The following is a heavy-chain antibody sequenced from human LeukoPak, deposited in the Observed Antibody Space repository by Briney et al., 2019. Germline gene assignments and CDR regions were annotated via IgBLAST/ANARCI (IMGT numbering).Heavy chain of an antibody. Sequence: GGSLRLTCVASGFTFSISWVTWVRQAPGKGLEWVANIDKHGNGKYYVDSVKGRFAISRDYATNSVFLQMNSLRAEDTSVYYCARDAGWGYYDLWGQGTPVTVSS. J-gene: IGHJ4*02. CDR1: GFTFSISW. D-gene: IGHD1-26*01. CDR3: ARDAGWGYYDL. V-gene: IGHV3-7*01. CDR2: IDKHGNGK.